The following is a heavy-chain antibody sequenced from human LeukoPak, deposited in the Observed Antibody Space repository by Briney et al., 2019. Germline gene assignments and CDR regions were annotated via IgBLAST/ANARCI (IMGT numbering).Heavy chain of an antibody. CDR1: GITLSDNY. D-gene: IGHD2-21*02. Sequence: GGSLRLSCAASGITLSDNYMSWIRQAPGKGLEWVAVIWYDGSDKYYADSVKGRFTISRDNSKNTLYLQMNSLRVEDTAVYYCAKDPRHCSGGYCWDYYYYMDVWGKGTTVTVSS. V-gene: IGHV3-33*06. CDR3: AKDPRHCSGGYCWDYYYYMDV. J-gene: IGHJ6*03. CDR2: IWYDGSDK.